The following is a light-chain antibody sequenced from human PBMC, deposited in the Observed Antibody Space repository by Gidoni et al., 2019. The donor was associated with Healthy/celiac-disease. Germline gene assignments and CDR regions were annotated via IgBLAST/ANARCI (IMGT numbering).Light chain of an antibody. J-gene: IGKJ3*01. CDR1: QSISSY. Sequence: RVTITCRASQSISSYLNWYQQKPGKATKLLIYAASSLQSGVPSRFSGSGSGTDFTLTISSLQPEDFATYYCQQSYSTPFTFGPGTKVDIK. V-gene: IGKV1-39*01. CDR3: QQSYSTPFT. CDR2: AAS.